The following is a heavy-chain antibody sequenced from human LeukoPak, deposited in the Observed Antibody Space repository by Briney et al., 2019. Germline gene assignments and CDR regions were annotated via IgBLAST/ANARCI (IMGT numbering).Heavy chain of an antibody. V-gene: IGHV3-21*01. D-gene: IGHD6-13*01. Sequence: GGSLRLSCAASGFTFSSYSMNWVRPAPGKGLEWVSFISTSSSYIYYADSVKGRFTISRENAKNSLYLQMNSLRAGDTAVYYCARAAYSSTWYSRYFDLWGRGTLVTVSS. CDR1: GFTFSSYS. CDR3: ARAAYSSTWYSRYFDL. J-gene: IGHJ2*01. CDR2: ISTSSSYI.